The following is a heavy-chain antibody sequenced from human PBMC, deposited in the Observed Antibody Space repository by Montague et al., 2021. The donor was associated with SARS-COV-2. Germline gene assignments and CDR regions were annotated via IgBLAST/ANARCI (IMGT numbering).Heavy chain of an antibody. CDR2: IYTSGST. D-gene: IGHD3-3*02. V-gene: IGHV4-61*02. J-gene: IGHJ6*02. CDR3: AREPFSPLYYYYYGVDV. Sequence: TLSLTCTVSGGSISSGSYYWSWIRQPAGKGLEWIGRIYTSGSTNYNPSLKSRVTISVDTSKNQFSLKLSSVTAADTAVYYCAREPFSPLYYYYYGVDVWGQGTTVTVSS. CDR1: GGSISSGSYY.